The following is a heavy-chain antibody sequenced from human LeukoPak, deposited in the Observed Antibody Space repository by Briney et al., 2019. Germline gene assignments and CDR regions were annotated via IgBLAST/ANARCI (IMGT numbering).Heavy chain of an antibody. Sequence: GASVKVSCKASGGTFSSYAISWVRQAPGQGLEWIGGIIPIFGTANYAQKFQGRVTITADESTSTAYMELSSLRSEDTAVYYCARHLPIAVAEYYFDYWGQGTLVTVSS. D-gene: IGHD6-19*01. J-gene: IGHJ4*02. CDR1: GGTFSSYA. CDR3: ARHLPIAVAEYYFDY. CDR2: IIPIFGTA. V-gene: IGHV1-69*13.